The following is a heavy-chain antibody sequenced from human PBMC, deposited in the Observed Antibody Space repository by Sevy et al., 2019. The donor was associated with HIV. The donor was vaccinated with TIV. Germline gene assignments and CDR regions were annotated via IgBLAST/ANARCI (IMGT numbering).Heavy chain of an antibody. CDR1: GFTFSHYA. CDR2: IWYDGSNK. CDR3: ARGGIAARIDY. D-gene: IGHD6-6*01. J-gene: IGHJ4*02. Sequence: GGSLRLSCAASGFTFSHYAMHWVRQAPGKGPEWLAIIWYDGSNKYYGDSVKGRFTISRDNSKNTLYLEMNSLRAEDTAVYYCARGGIAARIDYWGQGTLVTVSS. V-gene: IGHV3-33*01.